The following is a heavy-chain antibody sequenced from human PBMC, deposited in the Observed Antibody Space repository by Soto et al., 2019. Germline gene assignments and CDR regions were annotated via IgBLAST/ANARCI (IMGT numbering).Heavy chain of an antibody. D-gene: IGHD1-26*01. Sequence: EGQLLESGGGLVQPGGSLRLSCAASGFTFSSYAMRWVRQAPGKGLEWVSAISGSGDSTYYADSVKGRFTISRDNSKNTLYLQMNSLRAEDTAIYYCARRGSGSYYDCWGQGTLVTVSS. CDR3: ARRGSGSYYDC. V-gene: IGHV3-23*01. J-gene: IGHJ4*02. CDR2: ISGSGDST. CDR1: GFTFSSYA.